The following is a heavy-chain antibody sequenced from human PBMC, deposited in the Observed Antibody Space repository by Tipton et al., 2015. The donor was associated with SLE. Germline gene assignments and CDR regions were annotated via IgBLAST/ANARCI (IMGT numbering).Heavy chain of an antibody. Sequence: TLSLTCAVYGGSFSGYYWSWIRQPPGKGLEWIGEINHSGSTNYNPSLKSRVTISVDTSKNQFSLKVSSVTAADTAVYYCAREGYSGYARRLLWFDPWGQGTLVTVSS. D-gene: IGHD5-12*01. J-gene: IGHJ5*02. CDR3: AREGYSGYARRLLWFDP. CDR1: GGSFSGYY. CDR2: INHSGST. V-gene: IGHV4-34*01.